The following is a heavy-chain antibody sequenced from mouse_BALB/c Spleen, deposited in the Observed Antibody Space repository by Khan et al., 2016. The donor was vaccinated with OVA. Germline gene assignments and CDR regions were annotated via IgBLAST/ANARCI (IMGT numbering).Heavy chain of an antibody. CDR1: GFSLTTYG. CDR2: IWSGGTT. CDR3: ARNYDYDEGLAY. Sequence: QVQLKESGPGLVQPSQSLSITCTVSGFSLTTYGVHWVRQSPGKGLEWLGVIWSGGTTDYSAAFISSLSITKDNSKSQVFFKMNSLQANDTAIYYCARNYDYDEGLAYWGQGTLVTVSA. V-gene: IGHV2-2*02. J-gene: IGHJ3*01. D-gene: IGHD2-4*01.